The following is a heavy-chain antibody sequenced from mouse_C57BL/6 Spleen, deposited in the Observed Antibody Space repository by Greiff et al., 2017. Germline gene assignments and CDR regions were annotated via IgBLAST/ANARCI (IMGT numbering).Heavy chain of an antibody. CDR2: INYDGSST. V-gene: IGHV5-16*01. J-gene: IGHJ1*03. CDR1: GFTFSDYY. D-gene: IGHD1-1*01. CDR3: ARESSSYGYFDV. Sequence: EVQRVESEGGLVQPGSSMKLSCTASGFTFSDYYMAWVRQVPEKGLEWVANINYDGSSTYYLDSLKSRFIISRDNAKNILYLQMSSLKSEDTATYYCARESSSYGYFDVWGTGTTVTVSS.